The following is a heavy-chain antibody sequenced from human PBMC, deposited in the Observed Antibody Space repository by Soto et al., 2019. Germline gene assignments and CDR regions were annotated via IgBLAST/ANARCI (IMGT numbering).Heavy chain of an antibody. CDR3: VKARYIDY. V-gene: IGHV3-64D*06. CDR1: GFTLSTYA. Sequence: GSLRLSCLVSGFTLSTYAMHWVRQAPGKGLQYVSSISSNGGSTYYADSVKGRFTISRDNSKNMLYLQMSSLRVEDTALYYCVKARYIDYWGQGTLVTVSS. CDR2: ISSNGGST. J-gene: IGHJ4*02.